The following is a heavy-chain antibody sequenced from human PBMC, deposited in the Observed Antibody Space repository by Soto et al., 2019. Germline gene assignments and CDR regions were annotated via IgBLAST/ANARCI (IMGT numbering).Heavy chain of an antibody. CDR1: GFTFSSYW. D-gene: IGHD1-26*01. V-gene: IGHV3-7*04. Sequence: EVQLVESGGGLVQPGGSLRLSCAASGFTFSSYWMSWVRQAPGKGLEWVANIKQDGSEKYYVDSVKGRFTISRDNAKNALYLQMNSLRAEDTAVYYCARDSGRFYIDYWGQGTLVTVSS. CDR3: ARDSGRFYIDY. CDR2: IKQDGSEK. J-gene: IGHJ4*02.